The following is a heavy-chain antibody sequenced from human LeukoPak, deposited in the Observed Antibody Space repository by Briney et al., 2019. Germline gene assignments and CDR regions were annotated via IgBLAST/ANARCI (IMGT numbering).Heavy chain of an antibody. CDR1: GFTVNSNF. CDR3: AGESFDI. J-gene: IGHJ3*02. Sequence: GGSLRLSCAASGFTVNSNFMTWVRQAPGKGLEWVLVIQTGGRTYYADSVRGRFTISRDNSKNTLYLQMNSLRPEDTAVYYCAGESFDIWGQGTTVTVSS. CDR2: IQTGGRT. V-gene: IGHV3-66*01.